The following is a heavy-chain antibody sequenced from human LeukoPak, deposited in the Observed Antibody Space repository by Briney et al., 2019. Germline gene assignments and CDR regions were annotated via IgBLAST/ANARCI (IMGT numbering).Heavy chain of an antibody. J-gene: IGHJ5*02. V-gene: IGHV4-4*07. CDR2: IYTSGST. D-gene: IGHD6-19*01. Sequence: SETLSLTCTVSGGSISSYYWSWIRQPAGKGLEWIGRIYTSGSTNYNPSLKSRVTISVDTSKNQFSLRLSSVTAADTAVYYCARDLSDSLSSGFWFDPWGQGTLVTVSS. CDR1: GGSISSYY. CDR3: ARDLSDSLSSGFWFDP.